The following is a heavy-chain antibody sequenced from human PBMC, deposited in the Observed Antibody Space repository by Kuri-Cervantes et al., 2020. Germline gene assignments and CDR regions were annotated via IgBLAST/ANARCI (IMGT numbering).Heavy chain of an antibody. CDR1: GYTFTTYA. J-gene: IGHJ4*02. Sequence: ASVKVSCKASGYTFTTYAMHWVRQAPGQRLEWMGWINAGNGNTKYSQKFQGRVTITRDTSASTACMELSSLRSEDTAVYYCARDSRSSSWYPNGDYWGQGTLVTVSS. D-gene: IGHD6-13*01. CDR2: INAGNGNT. V-gene: IGHV1-3*01. CDR3: ARDSRSSSWYPNGDY.